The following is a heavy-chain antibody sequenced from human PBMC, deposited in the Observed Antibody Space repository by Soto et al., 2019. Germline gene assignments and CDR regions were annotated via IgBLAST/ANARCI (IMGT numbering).Heavy chain of an antibody. Sequence: EVRLLESGGGLVQPGGSLRLSCAASGFTYTNYAMTWVRQTPGKGLEWVSTISTSGGNRYYADSVKGRFTISRDNSENTVYLQMNSLRVDDTAIYYCAKERAARGIDYWGPGTLVTVSS. D-gene: IGHD6-6*01. V-gene: IGHV3-23*01. J-gene: IGHJ4*02. CDR3: AKERAARGIDY. CDR2: ISTSGGNR. CDR1: GFTYTNYA.